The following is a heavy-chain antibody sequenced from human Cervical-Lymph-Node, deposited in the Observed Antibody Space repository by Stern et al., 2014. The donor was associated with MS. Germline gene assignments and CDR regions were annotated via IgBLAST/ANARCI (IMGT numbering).Heavy chain of an antibody. J-gene: IGHJ6*02. Sequence: QVQLVESGGGVVRPGTSLRLSCAVSGFTLNNFGMHWVRQAPGRGLEWVTLISYDGTKEYYADSVKGRFTISRDNSKNTLFLQMTSLRTEDTAVYYCAKDKTRVESGFMDVWGQGTTVTVSS. V-gene: IGHV3-30*18. CDR1: GFTLNNFG. D-gene: IGHD4-23*01. CDR2: ISYDGTKE. CDR3: AKDKTRVESGFMDV.